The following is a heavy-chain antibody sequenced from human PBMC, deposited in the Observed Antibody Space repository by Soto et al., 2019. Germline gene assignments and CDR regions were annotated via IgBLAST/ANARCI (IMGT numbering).Heavy chain of an antibody. CDR2: IFSSGRT. CDR3: AKGWDVKYFDH. V-gene: IGHV4-4*07. CDR1: GASLLSSY. J-gene: IGHJ4*02. D-gene: IGHD1-26*01. Sequence: VQLQESGPGLVKPSKTLSLSCDVSGASLLSSYWSWVRQPAGKGLEWIGHIFSSGRTSYNPSLKSRVTMSIDTPNNKFSLNLKSVTAADTAVYYCAKGWDVKYFDHWGQGARVTVSS.